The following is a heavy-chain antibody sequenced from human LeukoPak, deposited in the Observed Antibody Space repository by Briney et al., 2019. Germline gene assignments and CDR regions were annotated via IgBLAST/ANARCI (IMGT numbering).Heavy chain of an antibody. D-gene: IGHD6-13*01. CDR2: ISSSSSII. Sequence: PGGSLRLSCAASGFTFSSYSMNWVRQAPGKGLEWVSHISSSSSIIYYADSVKGRFTISRDNAKNSLYLQMNSLRAEDTAVYYCAREQQPYYWGQGTLVTVSS. J-gene: IGHJ4*02. V-gene: IGHV3-48*01. CDR3: AREQQPYY. CDR1: GFTFSSYS.